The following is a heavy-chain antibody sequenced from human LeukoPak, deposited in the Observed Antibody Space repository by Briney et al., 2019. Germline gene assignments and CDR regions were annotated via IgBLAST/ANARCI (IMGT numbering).Heavy chain of an antibody. CDR3: ARFGPPNCSGGRCLFDY. CDR1: GGSISSGGYS. V-gene: IGHV4-31*03. Sequence: PSEALSLTCTVSGGSISSGGYSWSWIRQHPGKGLEWIGYIYNSGTTYYNPSLRSRVTISVDTSKNQFSLRLSSVTAADTAVYYCARFGPPNCSGGRCLFDYWGQGTLVTVST. D-gene: IGHD2-15*01. CDR2: IYNSGTT. J-gene: IGHJ4*02.